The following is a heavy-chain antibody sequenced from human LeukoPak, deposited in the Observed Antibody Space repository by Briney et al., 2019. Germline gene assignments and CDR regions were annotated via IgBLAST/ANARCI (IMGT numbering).Heavy chain of an antibody. CDR2: IGSRANTYAT. D-gene: IGHD6-19*01. CDR3: TRHSDSSGWYAGIDAFDI. Sequence: PGGSLRLSCAASGFTFSGSAMHWVRQASGKGLEGVGRIGSRANTYATAYAASVKGRFTISRDDPKNRAYLQMNSLKTEDTAVYYCTRHSDSSGWYAGIDAFDIWGQGTMVTVSS. V-gene: IGHV3-73*01. J-gene: IGHJ3*02. CDR1: GFTFSGSA.